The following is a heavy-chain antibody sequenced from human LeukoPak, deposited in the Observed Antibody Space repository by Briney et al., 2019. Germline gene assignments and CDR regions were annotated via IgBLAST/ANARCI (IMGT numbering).Heavy chain of an antibody. CDR1: GFTFSNNW. J-gene: IGHJ6*03. Sequence: GSLRLSCAASGFTFSNNWMSWVRQAPGKGIEWVANIKQNGSEKNYVDSVKGRFTISRDNAKNSLYLQMNSLRTEDTAVYYCARGSDPTFDFWSGYPHYYMDVWGKGTTVTVSS. V-gene: IGHV3-7*01. CDR3: ARGSDPTFDFWSGYPHYYMDV. CDR2: IKQNGSEK. D-gene: IGHD3-3*01.